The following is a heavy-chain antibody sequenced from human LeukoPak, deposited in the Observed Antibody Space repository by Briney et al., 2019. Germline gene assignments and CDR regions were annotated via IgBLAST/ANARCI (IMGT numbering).Heavy chain of an antibody. CDR3: ARVNPSTVSYYFDY. J-gene: IGHJ4*02. CDR1: GGSISSYY. CDR2: IYYSGST. Sequence: SETLSLTCTVSGGSISSYYWSWIRQPPGKGLEWIGYIYYSGSTNYNPSLKSRVTISVDTSKNQFSLKLSSVTAADTAVYYCARVNPSTVSYYFDYWGQGTLVTVSS. V-gene: IGHV4-59*12. D-gene: IGHD4-17*01.